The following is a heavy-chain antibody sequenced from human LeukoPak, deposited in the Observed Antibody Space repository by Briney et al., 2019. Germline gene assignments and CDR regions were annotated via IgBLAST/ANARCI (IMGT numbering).Heavy chain of an antibody. J-gene: IGHJ4*02. CDR1: GGPISSGGYY. D-gene: IGHD3-16*02. V-gene: IGHV4-39*07. CDR2: IYYSGST. Sequence: SETLSLTCTVSGGPISSGGYYWGWIRQPPGKGLEWIGNIYYSGSTYYSPSLKSRVTMSVDTSKNQFSLKLSSVTAADTAVYYCARDIAGQGLVDYWGQGTLVTVSS. CDR3: ARDIAGQGLVDY.